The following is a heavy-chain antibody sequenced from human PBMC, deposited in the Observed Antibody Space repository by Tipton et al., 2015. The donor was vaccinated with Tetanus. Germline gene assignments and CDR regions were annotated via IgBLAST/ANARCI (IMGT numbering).Heavy chain of an antibody. D-gene: IGHD6-6*01. CDR2: INPNSGGT. CDR1: GYTFTGYY. J-gene: IGHJ6*02. Sequence: QLVQSGAEVKKPGASVKVSCKASGYTFTGYYLHWVRQAPGQGLEWMGWINPNSGGTNYAQRFQGRVTMTRDTSISTACMDLSRLRSDDTAVYYCAREAPRAARIYGLDVWGQGTTVTVSS. V-gene: IGHV1-2*02. CDR3: AREAPRAARIYGLDV.